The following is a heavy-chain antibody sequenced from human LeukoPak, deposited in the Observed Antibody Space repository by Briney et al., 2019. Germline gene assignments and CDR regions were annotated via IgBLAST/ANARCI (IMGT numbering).Heavy chain of an antibody. CDR1: GFTFDDYA. V-gene: IGHV3-9*01. J-gene: IGHJ4*02. CDR3: AKGKSSSWPYYFDY. CDR2: ISWNSGSI. Sequence: SGGSLRLSCAASGFTFDDYAMHWVRQAPGKGLEWVSSISWNSGSIGYADSVKGRFTISRDNAKNSLYLQMNSLRAEDTALYYCAKGKSSSWPYYFDYWGQGTLVTVSS. D-gene: IGHD6-13*01.